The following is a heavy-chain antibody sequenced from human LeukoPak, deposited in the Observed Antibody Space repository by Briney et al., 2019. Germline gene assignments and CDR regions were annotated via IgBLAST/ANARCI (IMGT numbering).Heavy chain of an antibody. J-gene: IGHJ4*02. CDR1: GFTFNSYS. CDR3: ARDRLHDHYYFDY. CDR2: ITSGSSYV. Sequence: GGSLRLLCAASGFTFNSYSMNWLRQAPAKGLQWVSSITSGSSYVYYADSMKGRFTVSRDNAKNSLYLQMSSLRAEDTAVYYCARDRLHDHYYFDYWGQGTLVTVSS. D-gene: IGHD5-18*01. V-gene: IGHV3-21*01.